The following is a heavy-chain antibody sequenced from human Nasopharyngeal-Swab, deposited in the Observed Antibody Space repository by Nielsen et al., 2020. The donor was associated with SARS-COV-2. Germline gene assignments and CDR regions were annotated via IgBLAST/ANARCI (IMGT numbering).Heavy chain of an antibody. CDR3: ATREVPAAMPLDAFDI. V-gene: IGHV4-39*01. D-gene: IGHD2-2*01. CDR2: IYYSGST. J-gene: IGHJ3*02. CDR1: GGSFSGYY. Sequence: SQTLSLTCAVYGGSFSGYYWGWIRQPPGKGLEWIGSIYYSGSTYYNPSLKSRVTISVDTSKNQFSLKLSSVTAADTAVYYCATREVPAAMPLDAFDIWGQGTMVTVSS.